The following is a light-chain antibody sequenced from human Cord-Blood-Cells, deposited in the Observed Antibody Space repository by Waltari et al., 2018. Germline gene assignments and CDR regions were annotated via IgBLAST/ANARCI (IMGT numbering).Light chain of an antibody. Sequence: QSALTQPASVSGSPGQLIIISRTGTSRYVGGYYSVPSYQQHPGKAPKLMIYDGSKRPSGVSNRFSGSKSGNTASLTISGLQAEDEADYYCSSYTSSSTWVFGGGTKLTVL. J-gene: IGLJ3*02. CDR3: SSYTSSSTWV. CDR1: SRYVGGYYS. CDR2: DGS. V-gene: IGLV2-14*01.